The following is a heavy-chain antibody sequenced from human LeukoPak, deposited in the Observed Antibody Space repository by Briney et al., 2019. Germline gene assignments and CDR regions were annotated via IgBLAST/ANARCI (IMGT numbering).Heavy chain of an antibody. D-gene: IGHD6-19*01. CDR2: ISTYNGNS. J-gene: IGHJ3*02. CDR1: GYTFTNYG. V-gene: IGHV1-18*01. Sequence: ASVKVSCKASGYTFTNYGISWVRQAPGQGLEWMGWISTYNGNSNYAQKLQDRVTMTTDTSTTTAYMDLRSLRSDDTAVYYCARAGGWAREDYKGDAFDIWGQGTMVIVSS. CDR3: ARAGGWAREDYKGDAFDI.